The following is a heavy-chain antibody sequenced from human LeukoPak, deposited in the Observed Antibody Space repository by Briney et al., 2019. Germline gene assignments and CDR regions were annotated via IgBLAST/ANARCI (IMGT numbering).Heavy chain of an antibody. V-gene: IGHV3-23*01. D-gene: IGHD2-2*01. CDR3: AKVPDVPDAFDI. CDR2: ISGSGGST. J-gene: IGHJ3*02. Sequence: ARGSLGLSCAASGFTFSSYAMSWVRQAPGKGLEWVSAISGSGGSTYYADSVKGRFTISRDNSKNTLYLQMNSLRAEDTAVYYCAKVPDVPDAFDIWGQGTMVTVSS. CDR1: GFTFSSYA.